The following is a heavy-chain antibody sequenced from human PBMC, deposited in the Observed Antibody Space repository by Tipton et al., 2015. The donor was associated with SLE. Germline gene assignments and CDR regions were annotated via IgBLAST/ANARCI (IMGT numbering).Heavy chain of an antibody. CDR3: ASEGYCSGGSCLSDY. V-gene: IGHV3-30*04. Sequence: SLRLSCAASGFTFSSYAMHWVRQAPGKGLEWVAVISYDGSNKYYADSVKGRFTISRDNSKNTLYLQMNSLRAEDTAVYYCASEGYCSGGSCLSDYWGQGTLVTVSS. CDR2: ISYDGSNK. CDR1: GFTFSSYA. J-gene: IGHJ4*02. D-gene: IGHD2-15*01.